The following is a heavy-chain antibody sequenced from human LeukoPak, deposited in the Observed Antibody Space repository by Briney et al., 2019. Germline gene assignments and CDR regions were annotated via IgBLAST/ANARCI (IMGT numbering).Heavy chain of an antibody. CDR1: GGSFSGYY. CDR2: INHSGST. J-gene: IGHJ4*02. V-gene: IGHV4-34*01. Sequence: SETLSLTCAVYGGSFSGYYWSWIRQPPGKGLERIGEINHSGSTNYNPSLKSRVTISVDTSKNQFSLKLSSVTAADTAVYYCARTKSSGSYPDYWGQGTLVTVSS. CDR3: ARTKSSGSYPDY. D-gene: IGHD3-22*01.